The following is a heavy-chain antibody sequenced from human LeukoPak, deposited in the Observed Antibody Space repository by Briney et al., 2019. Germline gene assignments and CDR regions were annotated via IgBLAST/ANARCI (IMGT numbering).Heavy chain of an antibody. Sequence: PSETLSLTCTVSGGSISSYYWSWIRQPPGKRLEWIGYVYYSGNTNYNPSLRSRVTISIDTSKNQFSLKLSSVTAADTAVYYCARVGDGNFDYWGQGTLVTVSS. CDR3: ARVGDGNFDY. CDR2: VYYSGNT. CDR1: GGSISSYY. J-gene: IGHJ4*02. V-gene: IGHV4-59*08. D-gene: IGHD3-16*01.